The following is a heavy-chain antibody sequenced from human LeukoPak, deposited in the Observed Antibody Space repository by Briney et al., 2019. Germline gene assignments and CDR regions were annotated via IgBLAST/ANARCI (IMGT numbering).Heavy chain of an antibody. CDR2: IYSGGST. J-gene: IGHJ3*02. D-gene: IGHD3-3*01. Sequence: GGSLRLSCAASGFIVSSNYMSWVRQAPGKGLEWVSVIYSGGSTYYADYVKGRFTISRDNSKNTLYLQMNSLRAEDTAVYYCARDGRGFLEWFYAFDIWGQGTMVTVSS. V-gene: IGHV3-66*02. CDR3: ARDGRGFLEWFYAFDI. CDR1: GFIVSSNY.